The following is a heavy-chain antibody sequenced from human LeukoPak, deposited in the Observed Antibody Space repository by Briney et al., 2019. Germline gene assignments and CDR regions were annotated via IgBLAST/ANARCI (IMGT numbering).Heavy chain of an antibody. CDR3: AKNSMVTRNWFDP. D-gene: IGHD4/OR15-4a*01. J-gene: IGHJ5*02. CDR1: GFTFSSYG. CDR2: ISYDGSNK. Sequence: GGSLRLSCAASGFTFSSYGMHWVRQAPGKGLEWVAVISYDGSNKYYADSVKGRSTISRDNSKNTLYLQMNSLRAEDTAVYYCAKNSMVTRNWFDPWGQGTLVTVSS. V-gene: IGHV3-30*18.